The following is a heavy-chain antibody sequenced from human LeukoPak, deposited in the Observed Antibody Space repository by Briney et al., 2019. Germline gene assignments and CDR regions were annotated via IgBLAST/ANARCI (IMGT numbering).Heavy chain of an antibody. V-gene: IGHV1-18*01. Sequence: GASVKVSCTASGYTFTSYGISWVRQAPGQGLEWMGCISAYNGDTNYAHKLQGRVTIPTDTSTNSAYMELRSLRADDTAVYYCARVAPEYYYGSSGYYYFRDYYYYYMDVWGKGTTVTVSS. D-gene: IGHD3-22*01. CDR2: ISAYNGDT. CDR3: ARVAPEYYYGSSGYYYFRDYYYYYMDV. CDR1: GYTFTSYG. J-gene: IGHJ6*03.